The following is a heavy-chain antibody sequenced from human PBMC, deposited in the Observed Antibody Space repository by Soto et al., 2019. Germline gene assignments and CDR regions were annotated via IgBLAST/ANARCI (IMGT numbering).Heavy chain of an antibody. CDR2: ISSDGDTI. CDR1: GFTFHEYA. CDR3: TKGGYDLIYYFGMDV. Sequence: EAQLVQSGGGLVHPGGSMRLSCASSGFTFHEYAIHWVRQAPGKGLEWVSGISSDGDTIAYADSVQGRFTVFRDNAKNSLYLQMNSLRAEDTALYYCTKGGYDLIYYFGMDVWGQGTTVTVSS. V-gene: IGHV3-9*01. J-gene: IGHJ6*02. D-gene: IGHD5-12*01.